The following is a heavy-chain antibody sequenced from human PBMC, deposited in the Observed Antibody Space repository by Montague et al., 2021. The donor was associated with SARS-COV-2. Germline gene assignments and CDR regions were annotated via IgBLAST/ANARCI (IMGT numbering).Heavy chain of an antibody. J-gene: IGHJ4*02. CDR3: ARGTRVVGITPGFRY. V-gene: IGHV4-34*01. D-gene: IGHD3-22*01. CDR2: IDHSGTT. Sequence: SETLSLTCAVYRGSFRSFSWGWIRQSPGKGLESIGYIDHSGTTKYNPSLESRVTISVDTSKNQFSLNLTSVTAADTAMYYCARGTRVVGITPGFRYWGQGTQVAVSS. CDR1: RGSFRSFS.